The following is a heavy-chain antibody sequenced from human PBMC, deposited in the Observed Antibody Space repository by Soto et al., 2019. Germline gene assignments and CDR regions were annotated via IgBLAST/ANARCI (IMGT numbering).Heavy chain of an antibody. Sequence: QVQLVQSGAEVKKPGSSVKVSCKSSGGGFNSYSISWVRQAPGQGVEWMGGILPIFGTPTYAQKFQGRVTITADKSTSTAYMEVSRLTSEDTAVYDCARGGHVIMPAATNGFDPWGQGTLVTVSS. CDR3: ARGGHVIMPAATNGFDP. D-gene: IGHD2-2*01. CDR1: GGGFNSYS. J-gene: IGHJ5*02. CDR2: ILPIFGTP. V-gene: IGHV1-69*06.